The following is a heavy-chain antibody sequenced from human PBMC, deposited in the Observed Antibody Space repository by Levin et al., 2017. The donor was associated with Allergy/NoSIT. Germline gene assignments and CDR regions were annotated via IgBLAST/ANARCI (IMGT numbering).Heavy chain of an antibody. J-gene: IGHJ5*02. CDR3: ARVYDYVWGSRIDP. CDR2: IYHSGST. Sequence: SETLSLTCAVSGGSISSGGYSWSWIRQPPGKGLEWIGYIYHSGSTYYNPSLKSRVTISVDRSKNQFSLKLSSVTAADTAVYYCARVYDYVWGSRIDPWGQGTLVTVSS. D-gene: IGHD3-16*01. CDR1: GGSISSGGYS. V-gene: IGHV4-30-2*01.